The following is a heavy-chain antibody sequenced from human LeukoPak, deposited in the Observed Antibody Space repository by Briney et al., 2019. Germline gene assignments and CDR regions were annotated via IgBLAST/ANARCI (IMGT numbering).Heavy chain of an antibody. CDR1: GYTFTSYY. V-gene: IGHV1-46*01. J-gene: IGHJ4*02. D-gene: IGHD2-2*01. CDR2: INPSGGST. CDR3: AREHDGHCSSTSCYVHYFDY. Sequence: ASVKVSCKASGYTFTSYYMHWVRQAPGQGLEWMGIINPSGGSTSYAQKFQGRVTMTRDTSTSTVYMELSSLRSVDTAVYYCAREHDGHCSSTSCYVHYFDYWGQGTLVTVSS.